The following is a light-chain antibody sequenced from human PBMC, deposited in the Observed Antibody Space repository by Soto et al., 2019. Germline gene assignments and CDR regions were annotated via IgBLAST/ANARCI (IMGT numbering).Light chain of an antibody. V-gene: IGKV1-5*01. CDR2: DAS. CDR1: QSISSW. Sequence: DIQMTQSPSTLSASVGDRVTITCRASQSISSWLAWYQQKPGKAPRLLIYDASYLERGVPSRFSGSGSGTEFTLTISDLQPDDLATYHCQQYNSFWTFGQGTKGDIK. J-gene: IGKJ1*01. CDR3: QQYNSFWT.